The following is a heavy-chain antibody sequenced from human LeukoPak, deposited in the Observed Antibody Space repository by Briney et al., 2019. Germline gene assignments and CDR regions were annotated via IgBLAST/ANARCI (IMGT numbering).Heavy chain of an antibody. CDR3: ARDSSGGRVAFDI. V-gene: IGHV4-59*12. Sequence: SETLSLTCTVSGGSISSYYWSWIRQPPGKGLEWIGYIYNSGSTNYNPSLKSRVTMSVDTSKNQFSLKLSSVTAADTAVYYCARDSSGGRVAFDIWGQGTMVTVSS. D-gene: IGHD3-16*01. J-gene: IGHJ3*02. CDR2: IYNSGST. CDR1: GGSISSYY.